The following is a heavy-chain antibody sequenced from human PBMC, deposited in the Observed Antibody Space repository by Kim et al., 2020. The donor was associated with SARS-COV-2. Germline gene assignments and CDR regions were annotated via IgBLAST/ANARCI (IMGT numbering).Heavy chain of an antibody. CDR1: GFTFNDYG. CDR3: AKSATVVVSYFDY. D-gene: IGHD3-22*01. CDR2: ISFDADKK. Sequence: GGSLRLSCAVSGFTFNDYGMHWVRQAPGKGLEWVALISFDADKKYYADSVKGRFTVSRDNSKNTLDLQMNSLRPEDTAVYYCAKSATVVVSYFDYWGQGTLVTVSS. V-gene: IGHV3-30*18. J-gene: IGHJ4*02.